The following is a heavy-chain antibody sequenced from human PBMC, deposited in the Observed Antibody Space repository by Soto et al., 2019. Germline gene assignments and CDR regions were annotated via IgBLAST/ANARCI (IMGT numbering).Heavy chain of an antibody. CDR2: MNPNSGNT. J-gene: IGHJ3*02. V-gene: IGHV1-8*01. Sequence: ASVKVSCKASGYTFTSYDINWVRQATGQGLEWMGWMNPNSGNTDYAQKLQGRVTMTRNTSISTAYMELRSLRSDDTAVYYCARDSNIPEAFDIWGQGTMVTVSS. CDR3: ARDSNIPEAFDI. CDR1: GYTFTSYD.